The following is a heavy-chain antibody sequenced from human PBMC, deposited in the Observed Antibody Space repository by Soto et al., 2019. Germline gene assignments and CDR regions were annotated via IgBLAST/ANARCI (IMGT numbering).Heavy chain of an antibody. V-gene: IGHV4-59*01. CDR1: GGSISSYY. CDR3: ASVKTGDFLSGYLEYYYYYMDV. CDR2: IYYSGNT. Sequence: QVQLQESGPGLVKPSETLSLTCTVSGGSISSYYWSWIRQPPGKGLEWIGYIYYSGNTNYNPSLKSRVTISVDTSKNQFSLKLSSVTAADTAVNYCASVKTGDFLSGYLEYYYYYMDVWCKGTTVTVSS. J-gene: IGHJ6*03. D-gene: IGHD3-3*01.